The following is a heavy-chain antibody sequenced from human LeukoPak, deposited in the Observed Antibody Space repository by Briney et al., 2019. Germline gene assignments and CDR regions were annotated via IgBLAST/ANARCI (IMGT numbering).Heavy chain of an antibody. Sequence: QTGGSLRLSCAASGFTFSSFAINWVRQAPGKGLEWVSVITGSGSGADYADSVKGRFTISRDNSQNTVHLQMNSLRAEDTAVYYCAKVYSSKKLYNGFDPGGQGTLVTVSS. CDR3: AKVYSSKKLYNGFDP. CDR1: GFTFSSFA. CDR2: ITGSGSGA. J-gene: IGHJ5*02. V-gene: IGHV3-23*01. D-gene: IGHD6-13*01.